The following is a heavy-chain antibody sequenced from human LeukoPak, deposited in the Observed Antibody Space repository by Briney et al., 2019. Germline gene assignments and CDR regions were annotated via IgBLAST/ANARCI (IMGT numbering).Heavy chain of an antibody. CDR2: IKQDGSEK. Sequence: PGGSLRLSCAASGFTFSRYWMSWFRQAPGKGLEWVANIKQDGSEKYYVDSVKGRFTISRDNAKNSLYLQMNSLRAEDTAVYYCARNLASGAFDIWGQGTMVTVSS. CDR3: ARNLASGAFDI. D-gene: IGHD6-25*01. CDR1: GFTFSRYW. V-gene: IGHV3-7*01. J-gene: IGHJ3*02.